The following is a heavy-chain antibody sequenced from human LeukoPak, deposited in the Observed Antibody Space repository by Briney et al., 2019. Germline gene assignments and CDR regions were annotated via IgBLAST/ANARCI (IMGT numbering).Heavy chain of an antibody. Sequence: GESLQISCKGSGYSFTSYWIGWVRQMPGKGLEWMGIIYPADSDTRYSPSFQGQVTISADKSISTAYLQWSSLKASDTAIYYCARHISYGMDVWGQGTTVTISS. CDR1: GYSFTSYW. CDR3: ARHISYGMDV. J-gene: IGHJ6*02. CDR2: IYPADSDT. D-gene: IGHD3-3*02. V-gene: IGHV5-51*01.